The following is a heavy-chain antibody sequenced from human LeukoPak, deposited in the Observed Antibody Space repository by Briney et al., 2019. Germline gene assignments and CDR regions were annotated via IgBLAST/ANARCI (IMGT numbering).Heavy chain of an antibody. V-gene: IGHV4-34*01. CDR2: INHSGST. J-gene: IGHJ6*03. CDR1: GGSFSGYY. CDR3: ARGWSKDVRLRPGRYYMDV. Sequence: SETLSLTCAVYGGSFSGYYWSWIRQHPGKGLEWIGEINHSGSTNYNPSLKSRVTISVDTSKNQFSLKLSSVTAADTAVYYRARGWSKDVRLRPGRYYMDVWGKGTTVTVSS. D-gene: IGHD4-17*01.